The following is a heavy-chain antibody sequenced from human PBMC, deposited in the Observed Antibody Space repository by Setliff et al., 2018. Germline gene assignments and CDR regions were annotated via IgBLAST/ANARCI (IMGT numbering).Heavy chain of an antibody. D-gene: IGHD2-15*01. V-gene: IGHV4-4*08. Sequence: SETLSLTCSVTGDSMSNFFWSWIRQPPGKGLEWIGYYRSGSTNYSPSLKSRVTVSADRSRNQFSLNLNSVTAADTAIYYCARGLNSVSWTFAYWGQGSLVTVSS. CDR3: ARGLNSVSWTFAY. J-gene: IGHJ4*02. CDR2: YRSGST. CDR1: GDSMSNFF.